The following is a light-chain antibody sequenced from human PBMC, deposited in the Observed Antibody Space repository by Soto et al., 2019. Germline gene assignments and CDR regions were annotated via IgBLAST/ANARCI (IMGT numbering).Light chain of an antibody. Sequence: DIQMTQSPSTLSASVGDIVTITCRASQSISTWLAWYQQKPGKAPKLLIYKASSLESGVTSRFSGSGSGTEFTLTISSLQPDDFATYYCRHYNSYSETFGQGTKVEIK. V-gene: IGKV1-5*03. J-gene: IGKJ1*01. CDR1: QSISTW. CDR2: KAS. CDR3: RHYNSYSET.